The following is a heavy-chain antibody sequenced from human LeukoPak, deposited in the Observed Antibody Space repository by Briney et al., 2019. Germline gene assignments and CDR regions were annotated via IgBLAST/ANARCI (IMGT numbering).Heavy chain of an antibody. CDR1: GFTFSSYW. D-gene: IGHD5-18*01. Sequence: PGGSLRLSCAASGFTFSSYWMSWVRQAPGKGLEWVANIKQDGSEKYYVDSVKGRFTITRDNSKNTLYLQMNSLRTEDTAVYYCAKCLGYGYGYFDYWGQGTLVTVSS. J-gene: IGHJ4*02. CDR2: IKQDGSEK. V-gene: IGHV3-7*03. CDR3: AKCLGYGYGYFDY.